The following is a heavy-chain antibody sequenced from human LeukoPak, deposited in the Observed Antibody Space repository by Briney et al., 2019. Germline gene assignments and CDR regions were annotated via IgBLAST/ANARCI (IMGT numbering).Heavy chain of an antibody. CDR1: GFTFSDYY. CDR2: IYYSGST. Sequence: LRLSCAASGFTFSDYYMSWIRQHPGKGLEWIGYIYYSGSTYYNPSLKSRVTISVDTSKNQFSLKLSSVTAADTAVYYCARVRASGYSYGYFDYWGQGTLVTVSS. V-gene: IGHV4-31*02. CDR3: ARVRASGYSYGYFDY. J-gene: IGHJ4*02. D-gene: IGHD5-18*01.